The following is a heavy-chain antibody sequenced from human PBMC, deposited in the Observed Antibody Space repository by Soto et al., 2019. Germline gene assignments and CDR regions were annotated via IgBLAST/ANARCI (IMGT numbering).Heavy chain of an antibody. D-gene: IGHD2-15*01. CDR1: GGTFSSYA. Sequence: QVQLVQSGAEVKKPGSSVKVSCKASGGTFSSYAISWVRQAPGQGLEWMGGIIPIFGTANYAQKFQGRVTITADESTSTAYMELSSLRSEDTAVYYCARARCSGGSCYPYYSDYWGQGTLVTVSS. V-gene: IGHV1-69*19. CDR3: ARARCSGGSCYPYYSDY. J-gene: IGHJ4*02. CDR2: IIPIFGTA.